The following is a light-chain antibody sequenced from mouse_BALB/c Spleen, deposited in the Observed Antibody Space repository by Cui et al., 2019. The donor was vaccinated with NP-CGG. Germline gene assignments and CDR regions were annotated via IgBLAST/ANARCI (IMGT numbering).Light chain of an antibody. CDR1: TGVVTTSNY. CDR3: ALWYSNHWV. Sequence: QAVVTQESALTTSPGETVTFTCRSSTGVVTTSNYANWVQEKPDHFFTGLIGGTNNRVPGVPARFSGSLIGDKAALTITGAQTEDEAIYFCALWYSNHWVFGGGTKLTVL. J-gene: IGLJ1*01. CDR2: GTN. V-gene: IGLV1*01.